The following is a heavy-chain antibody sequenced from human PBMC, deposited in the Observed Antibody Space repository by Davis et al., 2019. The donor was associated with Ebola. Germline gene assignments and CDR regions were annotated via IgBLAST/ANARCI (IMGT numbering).Heavy chain of an antibody. CDR1: GFTFSSYW. D-gene: IGHD2-2*02. CDR2: INSDGSST. V-gene: IGHV3-74*01. CDR3: GYCSSTSCYNGFDY. J-gene: IGHJ4*02. Sequence: PGGSLRLSCAASGFTFSSYWMHWVRQAPGKGLVWVSRINSDGSSTSYADSVKGRFTISRDNAKNTLYLQMNSLRAEDTAVYYCGYCSSTSCYNGFDYWGQGTLVTVSS.